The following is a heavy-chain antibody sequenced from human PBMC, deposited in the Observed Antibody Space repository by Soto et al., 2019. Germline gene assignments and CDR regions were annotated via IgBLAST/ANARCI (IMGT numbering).Heavy chain of an antibody. D-gene: IGHD5-12*01. V-gene: IGHV1-69*08. J-gene: IGHJ3*01. CDR2: IIPILGIA. Sequence: QVQLVQSGAEVKKPGSSVKVSCKASGGTFSSYTISWVRQAPGQGLEWMGRIIPILGIANYAQKFQGRVTITADKSTRTAYMELSSLRSEDTAVDYCARDSVATGNLFDLWGQGTMVTVSS. CDR1: GGTFSSYT. CDR3: ARDSVATGNLFDL.